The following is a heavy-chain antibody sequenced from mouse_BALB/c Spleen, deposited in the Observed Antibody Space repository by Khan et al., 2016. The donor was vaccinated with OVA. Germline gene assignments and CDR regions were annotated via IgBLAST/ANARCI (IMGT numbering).Heavy chain of an antibody. D-gene: IGHD1-1*01. CDR2: IDPFNGGS. Sequence: VQLQQPGPELMKPGASVKISCRASGYSFTTYYIHWVKQSHGKTLEWIGYIDPFNGGSTYNQKFNDTATLTVDKSSSTVYMHLSSLTSEDSAVYYCTRHGSTSWFAYWGQGTLVTVSA. V-gene: IGHV1-31*01. CDR3: TRHGSTSWFAY. CDR1: GYSFTTYY. J-gene: IGHJ3*01.